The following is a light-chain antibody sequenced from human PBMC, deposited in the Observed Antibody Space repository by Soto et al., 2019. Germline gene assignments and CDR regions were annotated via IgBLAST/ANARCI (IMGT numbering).Light chain of an antibody. V-gene: IGKV1-5*01. CDR3: QQYDSYST. Sequence: DIQMTQSPSTLSAFVGDRVTITCRASQSISIWLAWYQQKPGKAPKLLIYDASSLASGVPSRFSGSGPGTEFTLTISSLQPDDFATYYCQQYDSYSTFGQGTKVDIK. J-gene: IGKJ1*01. CDR1: QSISIW. CDR2: DAS.